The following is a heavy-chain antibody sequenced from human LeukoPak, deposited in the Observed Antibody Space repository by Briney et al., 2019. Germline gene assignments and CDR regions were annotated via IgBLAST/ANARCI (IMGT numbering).Heavy chain of an antibody. CDR2: ISAYNGNT. CDR1: GYTFTSYG. V-gene: IGHV1-18*01. D-gene: IGHD2-15*01. Sequence: ASVKVSCKASGYTFTSYGISWVRQAPGQGLEWMGWISAYNGNTNYAQKLQGRVTMTTDTSTSTAYMELRSLRSDDTAVYYCARVYCSGGSCATALFDYWGQGTLVTVSS. CDR3: ARVYCSGGSCATALFDY. J-gene: IGHJ4*02.